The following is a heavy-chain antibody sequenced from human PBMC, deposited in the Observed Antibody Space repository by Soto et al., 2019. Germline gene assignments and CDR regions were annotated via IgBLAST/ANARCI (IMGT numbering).Heavy chain of an antibody. V-gene: IGHV4-39*07. CDR1: GGSISSSSYY. J-gene: IGHJ4*02. CDR2: IYYSGST. Sequence: PSETLSLTCTVSGGSISSSSYYWGWFRQTPGKGLEWIGSIYYSGSTYYNPSLKSRVTISVDTTKNHFSLKCSSVTAADTAVYYCARWADYRGTGILGTGSS. CDR3: ARWADY.